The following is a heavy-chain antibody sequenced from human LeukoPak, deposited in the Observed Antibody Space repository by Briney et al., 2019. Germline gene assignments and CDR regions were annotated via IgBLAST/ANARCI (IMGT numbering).Heavy chain of an antibody. J-gene: IGHJ4*02. V-gene: IGHV5-51*01. CDR2: IYPGDSDT. CDR1: HYTFTNYW. Sequence: GESLKISCNGSHYTFTNYWIGWVRQMPGKGLEFMGIIYPGDSDTRYSPSFQGQVTISVDKSINTAYLQWSSLKASDSAMYYCARAGYSNRWDGVDYWGQGTLVTVSS. D-gene: IGHD2/OR15-2a*01. CDR3: ARAGYSNRWDGVDY.